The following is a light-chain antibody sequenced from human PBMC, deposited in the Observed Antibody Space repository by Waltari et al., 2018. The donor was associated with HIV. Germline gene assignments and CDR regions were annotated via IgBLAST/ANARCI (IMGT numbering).Light chain of an antibody. J-gene: IGLJ3*02. CDR3: SSWDKSLNGWV. Sequence: QAGQPKTHAVCKALGKRVTLTCHGKNYDLAFPGSDEVQHHQGHPPRLLSYRDHVRPPGIPERFSASTSGNTASLMISGLQPDDEADYFCSSWDKSLNGWVFGGGTHLTVL. CDR2: RDH. CDR1: NYDLAFPG. V-gene: IGLV10-54*04.